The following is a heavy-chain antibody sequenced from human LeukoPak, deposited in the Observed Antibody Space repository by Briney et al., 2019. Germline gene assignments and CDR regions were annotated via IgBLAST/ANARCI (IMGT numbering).Heavy chain of an antibody. V-gene: IGHV3-23*01. CDR1: GFTFSSYA. CDR2: ISGSGGST. CDR3: ARGYCSGGNCYHDAFDI. Sequence: GGSLRLSCAASGFTFSSYAMSWVRQAPGKGLERVSAISGSGGSTYYADSVKGRFTISRDNSKNTLYLQMNSLRAEDTAVYYCARGYCSGGNCYHDAFDIWGQGTMVTVSS. D-gene: IGHD2-15*01. J-gene: IGHJ3*02.